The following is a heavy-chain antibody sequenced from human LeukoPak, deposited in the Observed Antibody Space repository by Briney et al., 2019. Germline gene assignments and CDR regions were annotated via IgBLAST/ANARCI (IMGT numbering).Heavy chain of an antibody. D-gene: IGHD1-7*01. V-gene: IGHV3-64*02. Sequence: GGSLRLSCAASGFTFGFSSMHWVRQAPGKGPEFVSVIGGDGLTTFYADSVKDRFTISRDNSKSTLYLEMGSLRVEDSGVYYCVTEREVRELWYVDPRGRGNLVTVSS. CDR2: IGGDGLTT. J-gene: IGHJ2*01. CDR3: VTEREVRELWYVDP. CDR1: GFTFGFSS.